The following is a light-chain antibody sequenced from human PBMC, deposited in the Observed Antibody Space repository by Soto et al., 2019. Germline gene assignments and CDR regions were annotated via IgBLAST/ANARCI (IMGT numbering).Light chain of an antibody. Sequence: PQSPATLSLSPGETATLSCRASQSVSSNLAWYQQKPGQAPRLLIYGASTRATGIPARFSGSGSGTEFTLTISSLQSEDFAVYYCQQYNNWPPWTFGQGTKV. J-gene: IGKJ1*01. V-gene: IGKV3-15*01. CDR3: QQYNNWPPWT. CDR1: QSVSSN. CDR2: GAS.